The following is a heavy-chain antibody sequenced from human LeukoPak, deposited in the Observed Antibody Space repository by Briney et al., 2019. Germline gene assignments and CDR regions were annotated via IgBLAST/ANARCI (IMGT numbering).Heavy chain of an antibody. CDR3: ARSGYSGYGIDY. CDR2: IYPGDSDT. D-gene: IGHD5-12*01. CDR1: GSSFTTSW. V-gene: IGHV5-51*01. Sequence: GESLKISCKGSGSSFTTSWIGWVRQMPGKGLEWMGIIYPGDSDTIYSPSFRGQVTISADKSISTAYLQWSGLKASDTAMYYCARSGYSGYGIDYWGQGTLVTVSS. J-gene: IGHJ4*02.